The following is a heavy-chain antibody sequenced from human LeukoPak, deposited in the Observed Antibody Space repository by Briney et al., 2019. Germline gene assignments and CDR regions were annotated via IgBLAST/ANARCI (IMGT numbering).Heavy chain of an antibody. D-gene: IGHD1-26*01. Sequence: GGSLRLSCAASGFTFDDYAMHWVRQAPGKGLEWVSGISWNSGTIGYADSVKGRFTISRDNAKNSLYLQMNSLRAEDTAVYFCARVACHLLVGWFDPWGQGTLVTVSS. CDR2: ISWNSGTI. J-gene: IGHJ5*02. CDR3: ARVACHLLVGWFDP. V-gene: IGHV3-9*01. CDR1: GFTFDDYA.